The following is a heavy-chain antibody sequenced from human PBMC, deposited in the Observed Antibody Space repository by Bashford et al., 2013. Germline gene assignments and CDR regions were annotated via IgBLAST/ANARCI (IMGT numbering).Heavy chain of an antibody. J-gene: IGHJ6*02. CDR3: ARDRDSSSWSRYYYYYGMDV. D-gene: IGHD6-13*01. V-gene: IGHV3-30*04. Sequence: VRQAPGKGLEWVAVISYDGSNKYYADSVKGRFTISRDNSKNTLYLQMNSLRAEDTAVYYCARDRDSSSWSRYYYYYGMDVWGQGTTVTVSS. CDR2: ISYDGSNK.